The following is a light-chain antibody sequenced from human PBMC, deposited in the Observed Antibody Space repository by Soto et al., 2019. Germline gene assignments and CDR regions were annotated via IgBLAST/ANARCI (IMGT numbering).Light chain of an antibody. Sequence: DIQMTQSPSTLSASVGDRVTITCRASQSISWWLAWYQQKPGKAPKLLIYDASSLQSGVPSRFSGSGSGTEFTLTISCLQPDDFATYYCQQYNSYSKTFGQGTKVEVK. CDR2: DAS. V-gene: IGKV1-5*01. CDR3: QQYNSYSKT. CDR1: QSISWW. J-gene: IGKJ1*01.